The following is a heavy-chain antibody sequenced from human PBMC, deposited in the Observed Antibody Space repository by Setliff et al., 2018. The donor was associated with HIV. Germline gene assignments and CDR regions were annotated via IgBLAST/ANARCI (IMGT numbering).Heavy chain of an antibody. CDR2: IKQDGSEK. Sequence: GGSLRLSCAASGFSFIIYAMSWVRQAPGKGLEWVANIKQDGSEKYYVDSVKGRFTISRDNAKNSLYLQMNSLRAEDTAVYYCASHFGYCSSTSCEGYWGQGALVTVSS. CDR3: ASHFGYCSSTSCEGY. J-gene: IGHJ4*02. V-gene: IGHV3-7*05. D-gene: IGHD2-2*01. CDR1: GFSFIIYA.